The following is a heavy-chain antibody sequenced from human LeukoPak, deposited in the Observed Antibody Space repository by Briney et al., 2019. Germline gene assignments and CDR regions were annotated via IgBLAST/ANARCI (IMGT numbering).Heavy chain of an antibody. CDR2: LSKSGNT. D-gene: IGHD3-3*01. V-gene: IGHV4-59*08. Sequence: PSETLSLTCTVSGGSISSYYWSWIRLPPGKGLEWIGYLSKSGNTNYSPSLKSRVTISLDTSKNQFSLKLSSVTAPDTAVYYCARHSGVFRSRLDYWGQGTLVTVSS. CDR3: ARHSGVFRSRLDY. J-gene: IGHJ4*02. CDR1: GGSISSYY.